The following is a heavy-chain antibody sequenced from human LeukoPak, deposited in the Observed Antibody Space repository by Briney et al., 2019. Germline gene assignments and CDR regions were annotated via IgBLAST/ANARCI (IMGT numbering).Heavy chain of an antibody. J-gene: IGHJ4*02. CDR2: ISGSGSTI. V-gene: IGHV3-48*03. D-gene: IGHD3-16*01. CDR3: ARDDAPVSAWDY. Sequence: GGSLRLSCAASGFTFSSYEMNWVRQAPGKGLEWVSYISGSGSTIYYADSVKGRFTISRDNAKNSLYLQMNSLRAEDTAVYYCARDDAPVSAWDYWGQGTLVTVSS. CDR1: GFTFSSYE.